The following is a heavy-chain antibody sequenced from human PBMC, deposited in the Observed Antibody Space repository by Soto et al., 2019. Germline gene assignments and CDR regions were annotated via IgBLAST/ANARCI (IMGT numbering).Heavy chain of an antibody. CDR3: ANEWSEAAAGPAADY. Sequence: GGSLRLSCAASGFTVSSNYMSWVRQAPGKGLEWVSAISGSGGSTYYADSVKGRFTISRDNSKNTLYLQMNSLRAEDTAVYYCANEWSEAAAGPAADYWGQGTLVTVSS. V-gene: IGHV3-23*01. J-gene: IGHJ4*02. D-gene: IGHD6-13*01. CDR2: ISGSGGST. CDR1: GFTVSSNY.